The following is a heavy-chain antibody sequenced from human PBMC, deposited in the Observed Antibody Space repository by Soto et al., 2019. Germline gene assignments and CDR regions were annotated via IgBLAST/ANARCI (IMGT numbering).Heavy chain of an antibody. D-gene: IGHD3-3*01. Sequence: QVQLVQSGAEVKKPGSSVKVSCKASGGTFSSYAISWVRQAPGQGLEWMGGVIPIFGTANYAQKFQGRVTSTAHESNSTAYMELSSLRSDDTAVYYCSSGSPTSYDFWSGYTKKDQYYFDYLGQGTLVTACS. CDR1: GGTFSSYA. J-gene: IGHJ4*02. V-gene: IGHV1-69*01. CDR2: VIPIFGTA. CDR3: SSGSPTSYDFWSGYTKKDQYYFDY.